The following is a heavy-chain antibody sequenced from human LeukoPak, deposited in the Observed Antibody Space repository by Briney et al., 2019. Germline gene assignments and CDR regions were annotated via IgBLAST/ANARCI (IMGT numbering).Heavy chain of an antibody. V-gene: IGHV5-51*01. CDR2: IYPGDSDT. CDR1: GYSFTSYW. D-gene: IGHD6-13*01. CDR3: ARRPAEQHASDAFDI. Sequence: GESLKISCKGSGYSFTSYWIGWVRQMPGKGLEWMGIIYPGDSDTRYSPSFQGQVTISADKSISTAYLQWSSLKASDTAMYYCARRPAEQHASDAFDIWGQGTMVTVSS. J-gene: IGHJ3*02.